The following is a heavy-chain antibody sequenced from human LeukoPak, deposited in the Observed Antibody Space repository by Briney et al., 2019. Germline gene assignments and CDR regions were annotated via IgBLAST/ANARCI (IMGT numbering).Heavy chain of an antibody. CDR1: GGTFSSYA. Sequence: ASVKVSCKASGGTFSSYAISWVRQAPGQGLEWMGRIIPILGIANYAQKFQGRVTITADKSTSTAYMELRSLRSDDTAVYYCAREGGGIVEASGYFDYWGQGTLVTVSS. J-gene: IGHJ4*02. V-gene: IGHV1-69*04. CDR2: IIPILGIA. CDR3: AREGGGIVEASGYFDY. D-gene: IGHD1-26*01.